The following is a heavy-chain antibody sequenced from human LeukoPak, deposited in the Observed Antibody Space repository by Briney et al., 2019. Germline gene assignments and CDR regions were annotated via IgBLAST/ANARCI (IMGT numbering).Heavy chain of an antibody. D-gene: IGHD5-18*01. CDR3: ASSGYSYGFDY. CDR1: GFTFSSYW. CDR2: ISGSSSYI. J-gene: IGHJ4*02. V-gene: IGHV3-21*01. Sequence: GGSLRLSCAASGFTFSSYWMSWVRQAPGKGLEWVSSISGSSSYIYYADSVKGRFTISRDNAKNSLYLQMNSLRAEDTAVYYCASSGYSYGFDYWGQGTLVTVSS.